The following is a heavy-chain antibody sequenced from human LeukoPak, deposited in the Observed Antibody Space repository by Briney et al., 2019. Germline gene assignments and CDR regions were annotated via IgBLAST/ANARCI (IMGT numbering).Heavy chain of an antibody. Sequence: PSETLSLTCAVSGGSISSGGYSWSWIRQPPGKGLEWIGYIYHSGSTYYNPSPKSRVTISVDRSKNQFSLKLSSVTAADTAVYYCARGGDYYDSSGYFNWFDPWGQGTLVTVSS. CDR3: ARGGDYYDSSGYFNWFDP. V-gene: IGHV4-30-2*01. J-gene: IGHJ5*02. CDR2: IYHSGST. D-gene: IGHD3-22*01. CDR1: GGSISSGGYS.